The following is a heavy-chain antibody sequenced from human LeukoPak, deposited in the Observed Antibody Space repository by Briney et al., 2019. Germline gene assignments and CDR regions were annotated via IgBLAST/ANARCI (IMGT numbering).Heavy chain of an antibody. Sequence: ETLSLTCDVSGGSISGTNWWTWVRQPPGKGLEWVGRVISKSDGGTTDYAAPVKGRFTISRDDSRNTVYLQMNSLKTEDTAVYYCTTTLSVIARGYWGQGTLVTVSS. D-gene: IGHD2-21*01. CDR3: TTTLSVIARGY. CDR1: GGSISGTNW. J-gene: IGHJ4*02. CDR2: VISKSDGGTT. V-gene: IGHV3-15*01.